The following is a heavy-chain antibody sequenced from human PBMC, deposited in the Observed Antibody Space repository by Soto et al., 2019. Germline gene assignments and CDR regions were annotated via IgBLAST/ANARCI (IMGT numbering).Heavy chain of an antibody. CDR3: AKDQGEYDYIWGSYRHDDALDI. CDR2: ISGSGGST. CDR1: GFTFSSYA. J-gene: IGHJ3*02. V-gene: IGHV3-23*01. Sequence: GVSLRLSCAASGFTFSSYAMSWVRQAPGKGLEWVSAISGSGGSTYYADSVKGRFTISRDNSKNTLYLQMNSLRAEDTAVYYCAKDQGEYDYIWGSYRHDDALDISGQGTMVPVSS. D-gene: IGHD3-16*02.